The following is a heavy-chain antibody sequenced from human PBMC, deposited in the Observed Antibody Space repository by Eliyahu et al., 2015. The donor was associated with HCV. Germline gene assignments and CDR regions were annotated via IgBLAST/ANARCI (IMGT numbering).Heavy chain of an antibody. Sequence: EVQLVESGGGLVQPGRSLRLSCXASGFXFXXXXRXWVRQAPGKGLGWVSGISWNSGSIGYADSVKGRFTISRDNAKNSLYLQMNSLRAEDTALYYCAKDCGGGLAGGYYYGMDVWGQGTTVTVSS. CDR1: GFXFXXXX. CDR2: ISWNSGSI. CDR3: AKDCGGGLAGGYYYGMDV. J-gene: IGHJ6*02. D-gene: IGHD6-19*01. V-gene: IGHV3-9*01.